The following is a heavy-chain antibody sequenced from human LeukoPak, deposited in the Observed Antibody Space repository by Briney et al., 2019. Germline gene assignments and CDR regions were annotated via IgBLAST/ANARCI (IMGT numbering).Heavy chain of an antibody. Sequence: PGGSLRLSCAASGFTFSSYSMNWVRQAPGKGLEWVSYISSSSSNIYYADSVKGRFTISRDNAKNSLYLQMNSLIAEDTAVYYCARDPEYCSSTSCPLDIWGQGTMVTVSS. V-gene: IGHV3-48*01. J-gene: IGHJ3*02. CDR3: ARDPEYCSSTSCPLDI. CDR2: ISSSSSNI. D-gene: IGHD2-2*01. CDR1: GFTFSSYS.